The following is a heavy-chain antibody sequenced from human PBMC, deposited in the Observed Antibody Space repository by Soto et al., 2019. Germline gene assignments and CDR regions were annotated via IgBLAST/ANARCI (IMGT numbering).Heavy chain of an antibody. CDR2: ISGRGTYI. CDR3: ARSGSSHASWFDP. V-gene: IGHV3-21*06. D-gene: IGHD6-13*01. Sequence: ESGGGLVKPGGSLRLSCAASEFTFNTYSMNWVRQAPGKGLEWVSSISGRGTYIYYADSAKGRFTISRDNDKNSLYLQMNSLRAEDTAVYYCARSGSSHASWFDPWGQGTLVTVSS. CDR1: EFTFNTYS. J-gene: IGHJ5*02.